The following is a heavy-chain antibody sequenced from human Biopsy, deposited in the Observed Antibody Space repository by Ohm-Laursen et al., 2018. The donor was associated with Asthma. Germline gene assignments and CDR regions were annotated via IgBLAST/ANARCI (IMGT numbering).Heavy chain of an antibody. CDR2: IYYSGTT. D-gene: IGHD6-13*01. CDR1: SGSGGYMRSGNYY. J-gene: IGHJ6*02. Sequence: TLSLTWSLSSGSGGYMRSGNYYWGWIRQPPGKGMERIGSIYYSGTTYYNPSLESRVTVTADTSKNQFSLKLTSVTAADTAVYYCVRGSSSWHHGPFHYYYGLDVWGQGTTATVSS. CDR3: VRGSSSWHHGPFHYYYGLDV. V-gene: IGHV4-39*01.